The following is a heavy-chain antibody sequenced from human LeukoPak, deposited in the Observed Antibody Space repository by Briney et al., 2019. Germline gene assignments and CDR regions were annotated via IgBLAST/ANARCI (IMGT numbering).Heavy chain of an antibody. D-gene: IGHD6-13*01. CDR2: ISYSGDTI. CDR1: GFAFSDYY. J-gene: IGHJ1*01. CDR3: AKDRLRIAAAGTGYFQH. V-gene: IGHV3-11*04. Sequence: NPGGSLRLSCAASGFAFSDYYMSWIRQAPGKGLQWIAYISYSGDTISYADSVKGRFTISRDNSKNTLYLQMNSLRAEDTAVYYCAKDRLRIAAAGTGYFQHWGQGTLVTVPS.